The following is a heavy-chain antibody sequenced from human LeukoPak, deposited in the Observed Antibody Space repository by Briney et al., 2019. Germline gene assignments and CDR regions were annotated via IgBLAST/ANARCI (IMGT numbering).Heavy chain of an antibody. D-gene: IGHD6-19*01. V-gene: IGHV3-7*03. CDR2: IKRDGSEK. J-gene: IGHJ4*02. Sequence: PGGSLRLSCAASGFTFSSYWMTWVRQAPGKGLEWVANIKRDGSEKHYVDSVKGRFTISRDNAKNSMFLQMNSLRAEDTAVYYCAGLQVAGVAGVAYWGQGPLVTASS. CDR3: AGLQVAGVAGVAY. CDR1: GFTFSSYW.